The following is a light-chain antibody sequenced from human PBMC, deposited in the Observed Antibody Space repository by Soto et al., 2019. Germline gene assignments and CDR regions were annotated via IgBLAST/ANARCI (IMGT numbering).Light chain of an antibody. J-gene: IGLJ2*01. CDR3: TSYAGSNNLL. Sequence: QSALTQPPSASGSPGQSVTISCTGTSSDVGAYKYVSWYQHHPGEAPRLMIYQVNKRPSGVPDRFSCSKSGNTASLTVSGLQAEDEADYYCTSYAGSNNLLFGGGTKVTVL. CDR1: SSDVGAYKY. CDR2: QVN. V-gene: IGLV2-8*01.